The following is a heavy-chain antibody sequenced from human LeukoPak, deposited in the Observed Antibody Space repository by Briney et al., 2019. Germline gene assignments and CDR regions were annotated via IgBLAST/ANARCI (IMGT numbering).Heavy chain of an antibody. CDR3: ARVPRHYDSSGYYFFDY. CDR2: ISGSSATI. J-gene: IGHJ4*02. Sequence: PGGSLRLSCAASGFTFSTYGMNWVRQAPGKGLEWVSYISGSSATIYYADSVKGRFTVSRDNAKNSLYLQMNSLRAEDTAVYYCARVPRHYDSSGYYFFDYWGQGTLVTVSS. CDR1: GFTFSTYG. V-gene: IGHV3-48*01. D-gene: IGHD3-22*01.